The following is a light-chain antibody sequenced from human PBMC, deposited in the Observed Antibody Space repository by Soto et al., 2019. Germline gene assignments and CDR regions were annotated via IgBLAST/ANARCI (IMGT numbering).Light chain of an antibody. J-gene: IGKJ5*01. Sequence: RLTQSPSSLSASVGDTVTISCRASQDISTYLAWYQHKPGKAPTLLIFGASSLHNGVPPRFAGSGSGSEFTLTINRLQHDDFATYYCQHYTLSSAPFGQGTRLE. CDR1: QDISTY. V-gene: IGKV1-5*01. CDR2: GAS. CDR3: QHYTLSSAP.